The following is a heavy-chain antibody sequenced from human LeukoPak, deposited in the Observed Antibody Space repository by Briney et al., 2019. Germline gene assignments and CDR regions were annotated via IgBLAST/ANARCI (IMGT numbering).Heavy chain of an antibody. CDR2: IYYSGST. CDR3: ARHLGYDSSGYYSHDAFDI. J-gene: IGHJ3*02. Sequence: SETLSLTCTVSGGSVSSGSYYWSWVRQPPGKGLEWIGYIYYSGSTNYNPSLKSRVTISVDTSKNQFSLKLSSVTAADTAVYYCARHLGYDSSGYYSHDAFDIWGQGTMVTVSS. V-gene: IGHV4-61*01. CDR1: GGSVSSGSYY. D-gene: IGHD3-22*01.